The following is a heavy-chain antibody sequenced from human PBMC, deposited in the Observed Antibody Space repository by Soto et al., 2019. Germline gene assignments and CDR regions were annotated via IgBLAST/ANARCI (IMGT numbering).Heavy chain of an antibody. D-gene: IGHD3-22*01. V-gene: IGHV1-69*13. Sequence: PWPSVKVSCKASGGTFSSYAISWVRQAPGQGLEWMGGIIPIFGTANYAQKFQGRVTITADESTSTAYMELSSLRSEDTAVYYCARGRMRYYDSSGSYYYYGMDVWGQGTTVTVSS. CDR3: ARGRMRYYDSSGSYYYYGMDV. CDR1: GGTFSSYA. CDR2: IIPIFGTA. J-gene: IGHJ6*02.